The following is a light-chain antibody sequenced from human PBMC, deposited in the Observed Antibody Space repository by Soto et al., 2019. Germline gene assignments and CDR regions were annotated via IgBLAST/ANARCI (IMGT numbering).Light chain of an antibody. J-gene: IGKJ4*01. CDR3: QQRSDWPLT. CDR2: DAS. CDR1: QSVSSY. V-gene: IGKV3-11*01. Sequence: EMVLTQSPATLSLSPGERATLSSRASQSVSSYLAWYQQKPGQAPRLLIYDASNRATGIPARFSGSGSGTDFTLTISSLQPEDLAVYYCQQRSDWPLTFGGGTKVEIK.